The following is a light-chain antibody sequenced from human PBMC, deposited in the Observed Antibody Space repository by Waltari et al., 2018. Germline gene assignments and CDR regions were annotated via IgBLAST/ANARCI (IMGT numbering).Light chain of an antibody. CDR2: CAS. CDR3: QQYNNWTPLT. Sequence: EIVMTPSPATLSVSPGERATLSCRASPGVSSNLAWYQQKPGQAPRLLIYCASTRATGIPARFSGSGSGTEFTLTISSLQSEDVAVYYCQQYNNWTPLTFGGGTKVEIK. CDR1: PGVSSN. V-gene: IGKV3-15*01. J-gene: IGKJ4*01.